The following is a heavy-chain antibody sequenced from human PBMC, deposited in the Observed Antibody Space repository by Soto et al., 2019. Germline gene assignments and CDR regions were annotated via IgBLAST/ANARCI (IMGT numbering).Heavy chain of an antibody. Sequence: ASVKVSCKASGYILTGYYMHWVRQAPGQGLEWMGWINPNSGGTNYAQKFQGWVTMTRDTSISTAYMELSRLRSDDTAVYYCAREGQFPSYDILTGIWAPSFDYWGQGTLVTVSP. CDR2: INPNSGGT. CDR1: GYILTGYY. CDR3: AREGQFPSYDILTGIWAPSFDY. V-gene: IGHV1-2*04. D-gene: IGHD3-9*01. J-gene: IGHJ4*02.